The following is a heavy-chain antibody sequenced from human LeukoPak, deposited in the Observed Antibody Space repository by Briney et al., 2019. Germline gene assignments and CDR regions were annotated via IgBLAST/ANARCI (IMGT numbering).Heavy chain of an antibody. CDR2: ISYDGSNK. D-gene: IGHD3-3*01. Sequence: GGSLRLFCAASGFTFSSYAMHWVRQAPGKGLEWVAVISYDGSNKYYADSVKGRFTISRDNSKNTLYLQMNSLRAEDTAVYYCAQSYDLWSGYLNAFDIWGQGTMVTVSS. J-gene: IGHJ3*02. CDR1: GFTFSSYA. V-gene: IGHV3-30-3*01. CDR3: AQSYDLWSGYLNAFDI.